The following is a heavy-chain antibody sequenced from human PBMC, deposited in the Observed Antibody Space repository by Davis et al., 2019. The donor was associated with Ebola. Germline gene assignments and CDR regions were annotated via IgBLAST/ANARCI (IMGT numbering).Heavy chain of an antibody. Sequence: GESLKISCAASGFTFNIYGMHWVRQAPSKGLEWVAVTWSDGSSKFYTDSVRGRFTVSRDNAQNTLYLQMNSLTAEDTAVYYCSRDVQFEFYDYWGQGTLVTVSS. CDR3: SRDVQFEFYDY. CDR1: GFTFNIYG. V-gene: IGHV3-33*01. D-gene: IGHD3-10*01. CDR2: TWSDGSSK. J-gene: IGHJ4*02.